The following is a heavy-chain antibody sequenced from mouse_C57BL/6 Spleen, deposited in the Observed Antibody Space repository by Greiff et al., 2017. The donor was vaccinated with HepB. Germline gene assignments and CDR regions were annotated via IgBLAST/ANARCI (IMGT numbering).Heavy chain of an antibody. Sequence: VQLQQSGPELVKPGASVKISCKASGYTFTDYYMNWVKQSHGKSLEWIGDINPNNGGTSYNQKFKGKATLTVDKSSSTAYMELRSLTSEDSAVYYCAIIYYYGSSPLGYWGQGTTLTVSS. J-gene: IGHJ2*01. V-gene: IGHV1-26*01. CDR3: AIIYYYGSSPLGY. CDR1: GYTFTDYY. D-gene: IGHD1-1*01. CDR2: INPNNGGT.